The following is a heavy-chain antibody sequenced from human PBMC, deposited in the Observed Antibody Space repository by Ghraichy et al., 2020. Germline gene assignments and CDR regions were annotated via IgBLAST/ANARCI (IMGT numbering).Heavy chain of an antibody. Sequence: SGPTLVKPTQTLTLTCTLSGFSLTANGVGVAWIRQPPGKALEWLAIIYWDDDKRYSPSLKSRLTITKDTPKNQVVLTVTNMDAEDTAVYFCARRYGSGASGSYTLDYWGQGTLATVSS. CDR2: IYWDDDK. CDR1: GFSLTANGVG. V-gene: IGHV2-5*02. J-gene: IGHJ4*02. CDR3: ARRYGSGASGSYTLDY. D-gene: IGHD3-10*01.